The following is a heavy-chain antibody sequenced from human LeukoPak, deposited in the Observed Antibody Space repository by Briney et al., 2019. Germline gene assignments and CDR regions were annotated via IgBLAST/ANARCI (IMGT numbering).Heavy chain of an antibody. J-gene: IGHJ3*02. CDR1: GGSISSGDYY. V-gene: IGHV4-30-4*01. CDR2: IYYSGST. D-gene: IGHD4-23*01. Sequence: SETLSLTCTVSGGSISSGDYYWSWIRQPPGKGLEWIGYIYYSGSTNYNPSLKSRVTISVDTSKNQFSLKLSSVTAADTAVYYCARAERDYGGSNDAFDIWGQGTMVTVSS. CDR3: ARAERDYGGSNDAFDI.